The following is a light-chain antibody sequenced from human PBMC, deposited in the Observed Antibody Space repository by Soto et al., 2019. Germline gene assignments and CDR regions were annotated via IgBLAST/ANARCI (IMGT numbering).Light chain of an antibody. Sequence: ENVMTQSPPTLSVHPGERATLSCRASQSVSSNVAWYQQKPGQAPRLLIYSVSTRATGIPARFSGSGSGTEFTLTINCLQSEDFAIYYCQQYNKWPPWTFGHGTKVDIK. CDR2: SVS. V-gene: IGKV3-15*01. CDR3: QQYNKWPPWT. J-gene: IGKJ1*01. CDR1: QSVSSN.